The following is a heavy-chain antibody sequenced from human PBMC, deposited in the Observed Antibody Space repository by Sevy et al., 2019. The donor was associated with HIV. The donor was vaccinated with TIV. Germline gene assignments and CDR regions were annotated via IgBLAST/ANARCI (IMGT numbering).Heavy chain of an antibody. CDR3: ARDRAPVAAQGDFDF. CDR2: ISTYNGIT. CDR1: GYTFTNNG. V-gene: IGHV1-18*01. D-gene: IGHD6-19*01. J-gene: IGHJ4*02. Sequence: ASVKVSCKTSGYTFTNNGISWLQQAPGQGLEWMGWISTYNGITNYEQKFQDRVTMTTDTSTTTVYLELRSLTFDDTAVYYCARDRAPVAAQGDFDFWGQGTLVTVSS.